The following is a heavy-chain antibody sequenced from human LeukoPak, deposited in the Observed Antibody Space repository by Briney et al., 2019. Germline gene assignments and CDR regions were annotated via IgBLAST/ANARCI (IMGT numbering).Heavy chain of an antibody. J-gene: IGHJ4*02. CDR1: GYTFSGYY. CDR2: INPNSGGT. Sequence: ASVKVSCKASGYTFSGYYMHWVRQAPGQGLEWMGWINPNSGGTNYAQKFQGRVTLTRDTSLSTAYMELSSLRSEDTAVYYCARVSSSHDNFDYWGQGTLVTVSS. D-gene: IGHD6-6*01. CDR3: ARVSSSHDNFDY. V-gene: IGHV1-2*02.